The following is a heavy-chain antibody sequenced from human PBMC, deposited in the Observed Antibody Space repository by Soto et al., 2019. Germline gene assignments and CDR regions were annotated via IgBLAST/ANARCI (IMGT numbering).Heavy chain of an antibody. CDR1: GYTFSSYY. CDR3: ARDCSSTSCYAYP. Sequence: ASVKVSCKASGYTFSSYYMNWVRQAPGQGLEWLGIINPSGGYTTYAQRFLGRVTMTSDTSTSTVHMELGSLTSEDTAVYYCARDCSSTSCYAYPWGQGTLVTVSS. V-gene: IGHV1-46*01. J-gene: IGHJ5*02. CDR2: INPSGGYT. D-gene: IGHD2-2*01.